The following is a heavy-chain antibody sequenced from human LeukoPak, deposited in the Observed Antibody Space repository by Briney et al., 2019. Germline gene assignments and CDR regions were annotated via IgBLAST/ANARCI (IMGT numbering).Heavy chain of an antibody. CDR1: GFTFSSYS. J-gene: IGHJ5*02. Sequence: GGSLRLSCAASGFTFSSYSMNWVRQAPGKGLEWVSYISSSSSTIYYADSVTGRFTISRDNAKNSLYLQMNSLRAEDTAVYYCARPFPNYYESSGFYSWFDPWGQGTLVTVSS. D-gene: IGHD3-22*01. CDR3: ARPFPNYYESSGFYSWFDP. V-gene: IGHV3-48*01. CDR2: ISSSSSTI.